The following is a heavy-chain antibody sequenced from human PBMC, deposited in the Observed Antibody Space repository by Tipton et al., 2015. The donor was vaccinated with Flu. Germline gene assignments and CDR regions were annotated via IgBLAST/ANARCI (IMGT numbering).Heavy chain of an antibody. CDR3: ARHISVYSGSYSYYFDY. CDR1: GGSITGSSNF. J-gene: IGHJ4*02. Sequence: TLSLTCTVSGGSITGSSNFWGWIRQPPGKGLEWIGSIYYSGSTYYNPSLKSRVTISVDTSKNQFSLRLSSVTAADTAVYFCARHISVYSGSYSYYFDYWGQGTLVTVSS. V-gene: IGHV4-39*01. D-gene: IGHD1-26*01. CDR2: IYYSGST.